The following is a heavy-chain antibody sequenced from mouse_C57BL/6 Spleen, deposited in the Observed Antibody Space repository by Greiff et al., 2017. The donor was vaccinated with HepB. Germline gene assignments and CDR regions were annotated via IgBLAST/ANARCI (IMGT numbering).Heavy chain of an antibody. CDR1: GYTFTDYY. Sequence: EVQLQESGPVLVKPGASVKMSCKASGYTFTDYYMNWVKQSHGKSLEWIGVINPYNGGTSYNQKFKGKATLTVDKSSSTAYMELNSLTSEDSAVYYCARGLIYYYGSSDAMDYWGQGTSVTVSS. J-gene: IGHJ4*01. D-gene: IGHD1-1*01. CDR2: INPYNGGT. CDR3: ARGLIYYYGSSDAMDY. V-gene: IGHV1-19*01.